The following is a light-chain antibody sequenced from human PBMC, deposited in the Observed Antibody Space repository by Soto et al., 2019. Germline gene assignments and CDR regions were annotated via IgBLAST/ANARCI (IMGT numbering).Light chain of an antibody. V-gene: IGKV1-9*01. CDR3: QQLTTVPP. Sequence: DIQLTQSPSFLSASLGDRVTITCRASQAISSYLAWYQQSPGKAPKLLIYAASTLQTGVPSRFSGSGSGTEFTLTISSLQAEDFATYFCQQLTTVPPFGGGTTVQ. CDR2: AAS. J-gene: IGKJ4*01. CDR1: QAISSY.